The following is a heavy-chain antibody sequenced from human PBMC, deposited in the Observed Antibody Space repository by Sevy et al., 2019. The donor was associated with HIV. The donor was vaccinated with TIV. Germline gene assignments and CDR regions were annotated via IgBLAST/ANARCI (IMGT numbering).Heavy chain of an antibody. CDR3: AKSGGLDTAMVRYYFDY. V-gene: IGHV3-23*01. CDR2: ISGSGGST. CDR1: GFTFSSYA. Sequence: GGSLRLSCAASGFTFSSYAMSWVRQAPGKGLEWVSAISGSGGSTYYADSVKGRFTISRDNSKNTLYLQMNSLRAEDTVVYYCAKSGGLDTAMVRYYFDYWGQGTLVTVSS. J-gene: IGHJ4*02. D-gene: IGHD5-18*01.